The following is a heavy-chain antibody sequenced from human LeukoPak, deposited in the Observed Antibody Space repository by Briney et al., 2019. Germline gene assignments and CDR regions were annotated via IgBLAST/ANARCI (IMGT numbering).Heavy chain of an antibody. J-gene: IGHJ4*02. D-gene: IGHD6-13*01. CDR1: RFTFSSYE. V-gene: IGHV3-48*03. Sequence: GGSLRLSCAASRFTFSSYEMNWVRQAPGKGLEWVSYITGSGSSTHYVDSVKGRFTISRDNAKNSLYLQMNSLRAEDTAVYYCARALPSSLYYFVSWGQGNLVTVSS. CDR3: ARALPSSLYYFVS. CDR2: ITGSGSST.